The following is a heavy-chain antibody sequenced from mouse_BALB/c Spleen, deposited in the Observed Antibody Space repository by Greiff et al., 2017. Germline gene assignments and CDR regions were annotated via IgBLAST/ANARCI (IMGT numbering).Heavy chain of an antibody. CDR2: ISYSGST. J-gene: IGHJ4*01. V-gene: IGHV3-8*02. Sequence: DVKLQESGPSLVKPSQTLSLTCSVTGDSITSGYWNWIRKFPGNKLEYMGYISYSGSTYYNPSLKSRISITRDTSKNQYYLQLNSVTTEDTATYYCARGAYYGNYVNAMDYWGQGTSVTVSS. D-gene: IGHD2-10*01. CDR1: GDSITSGY. CDR3: ARGAYYGNYVNAMDY.